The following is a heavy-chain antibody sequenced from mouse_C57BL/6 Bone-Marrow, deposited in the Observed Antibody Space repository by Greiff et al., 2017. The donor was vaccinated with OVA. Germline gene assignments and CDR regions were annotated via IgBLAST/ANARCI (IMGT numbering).Heavy chain of an antibody. CDR1: GYTFTDYE. V-gene: IGHV1-15*01. CDR3: TRGYSNYYAMDY. Sequence: VKLVESGAELVRPGASVTLSCKASGYTFTDYEMHWVKQTPVHGLEWIGAIDPETGGTAYNQKFKGKAILTADKSSSTAYMELRSLTSEDSAFYYCTRGYSNYYAMDYWGQGTSVTVSS. D-gene: IGHD2-5*01. J-gene: IGHJ4*01. CDR2: IDPETGGT.